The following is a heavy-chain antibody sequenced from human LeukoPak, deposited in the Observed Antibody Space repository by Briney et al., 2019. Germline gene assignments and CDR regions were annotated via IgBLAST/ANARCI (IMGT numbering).Heavy chain of an antibody. CDR1: GGSISSGAYS. CDR3: ARYDVWGTYRAFDY. CDR2: VYYSGGT. D-gene: IGHD3-16*02. V-gene: IGHV4-30-4*07. Sequence: SETLSLTCAVSGGSISSGAYSWSWIRQPPRKGLEWIGYVYYSGGTYYNPSLKSRVTISVDTSKNQFSLKLSSVTAADTAMYYCARYDVWGTYRAFDYWGQGTLVTVSS. J-gene: IGHJ4*02.